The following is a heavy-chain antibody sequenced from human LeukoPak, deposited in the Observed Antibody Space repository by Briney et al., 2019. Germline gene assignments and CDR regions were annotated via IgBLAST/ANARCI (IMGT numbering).Heavy chain of an antibody. Sequence: GGSLRLSCAASGFRFSSYWMSWVRQAPGKGPEWVANIKQDGSEKSYVDSVKGRFTISRDNAKNSLHLQMNSLRAEDTAVYYCARAGVLFGRDYWGQGTLVTVSS. J-gene: IGHJ4*02. V-gene: IGHV3-7*03. CDR1: GFRFSSYW. D-gene: IGHD2-15*01. CDR2: IKQDGSEK. CDR3: ARAGVLFGRDY.